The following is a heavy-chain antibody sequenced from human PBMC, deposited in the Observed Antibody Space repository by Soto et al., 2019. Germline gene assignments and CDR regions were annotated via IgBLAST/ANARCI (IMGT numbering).Heavy chain of an antibody. CDR3: ARESPGALVLYYFDY. J-gene: IGHJ4*02. V-gene: IGHV3-48*04. CDR1: GFTFSSYS. D-gene: IGHD2-2*01. CDR2: ISSSSSTI. Sequence: PGGSLRLSCAASGFTFSSYSMNWVRQAPGKGLEWVSYISSSSSTIYYADSVKGRFTISRDNAKNSLYLQMNSLRAEDTAVYYCARESPGALVLYYFDYWGQGTLVTVSS.